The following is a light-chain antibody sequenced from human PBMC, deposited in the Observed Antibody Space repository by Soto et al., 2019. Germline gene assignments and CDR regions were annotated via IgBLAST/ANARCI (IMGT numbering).Light chain of an antibody. J-gene: IGKJ3*01. Sequence: EIVLTQSPGTLSLSPGERATLSCRASQSLSTSSLAWYQQKPGQTPRLLIYAASTRDTDIPDRFNGSGSGTDFALTISRLEPEDFALYYCQQYDASPLTFGPGTKVDIK. V-gene: IGKV3-20*01. CDR1: QSLSTSS. CDR2: AAS. CDR3: QQYDASPLT.